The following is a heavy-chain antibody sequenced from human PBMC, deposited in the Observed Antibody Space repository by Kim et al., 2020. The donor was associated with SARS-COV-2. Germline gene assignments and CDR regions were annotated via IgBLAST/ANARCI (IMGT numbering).Heavy chain of an antibody. CDR3: AREGNYGDSPDNYYGMDV. D-gene: IGHD4-17*01. J-gene: IGHJ6*02. CDR2: INPSGGST. V-gene: IGHV1-46*01. Sequence: ASVKVSCKASGYTFTSYYMHWVRQAPGQGLEWMGIINPSGGSTSYAQKFQGRVTMTRDTSTSTVYMELSSLRSEDTAVYYCAREGNYGDSPDNYYGMDVWGQGTTVTVSS. CDR1: GYTFTSYY.